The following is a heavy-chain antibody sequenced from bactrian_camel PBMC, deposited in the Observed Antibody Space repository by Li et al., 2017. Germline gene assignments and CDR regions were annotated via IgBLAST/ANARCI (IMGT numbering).Heavy chain of an antibody. CDR1: GHSRGSNC. D-gene: IGHD5*01. Sequence: HVQLVESGGGSVQAGGSLRLSCKVSGHSRGSNCVGWYRLPPGRAPAEREGIAAIRRSGGETWYAGSVKGRFTISQDSARNTVYLQMNNLQPEDTAMYYCAARYQGGFGYGGLCTDVLADFPYWGQGTQVTVSS. CDR2: IRRSGGET. V-gene: IGHV3-3*01. CDR3: AARYQGGFGYGGLCTDVLADFPY. J-gene: IGHJ6*01.